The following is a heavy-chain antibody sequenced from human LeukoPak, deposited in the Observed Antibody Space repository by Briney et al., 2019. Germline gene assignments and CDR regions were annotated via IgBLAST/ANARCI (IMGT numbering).Heavy chain of an antibody. J-gene: IGHJ5*02. V-gene: IGHV4-34*01. D-gene: IGHD3-3*01. Sequence: SETLSLTCAVYGGSFSGYYWSWIRQPPGKGLEWIGEINHSGSTNYNPSLKSRVTISVDTSKNQFSLKLSSVTAADTAVYYCARGRKVLRFLEWLFYDHWGQGTLVTVSS. CDR1: GGSFSGYY. CDR2: INHSGST. CDR3: ARGRKVLRFLEWLFYDH.